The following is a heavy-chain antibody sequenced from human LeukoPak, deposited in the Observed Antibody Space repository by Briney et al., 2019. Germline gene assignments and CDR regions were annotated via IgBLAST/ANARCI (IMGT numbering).Heavy chain of an antibody. Sequence: SVKVSCKASGGTFSSYAISWVRQAPGQGLEWMGGIIPIFGTANYAQKFQGRVTITADESTSTAYMELSSLRSEDTAVYYCARVKWFGELLRKYYFDYWGQGTLVTVSS. J-gene: IGHJ4*02. CDR2: IIPIFGTA. CDR3: ARVKWFGELLRKYYFDY. V-gene: IGHV1-69*13. CDR1: GGTFSSYA. D-gene: IGHD3-10*01.